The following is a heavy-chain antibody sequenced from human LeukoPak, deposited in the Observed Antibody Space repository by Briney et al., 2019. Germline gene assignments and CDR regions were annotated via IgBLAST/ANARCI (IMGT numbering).Heavy chain of an antibody. CDR2: IYYSGST. CDR1: GGSIRNYY. Sequence: PSETLSLTCTVSGGSIRNYYWSWIRQPPGKGLEWIGYIYYSGSTNYNPSLKSRVTISVDTSKNQFSLKLSSVTAADTAVYYCARAEPEAAFDIWGQGTMVTVSS. J-gene: IGHJ3*02. D-gene: IGHD1-14*01. CDR3: ARAEPEAAFDI. V-gene: IGHV4-59*01.